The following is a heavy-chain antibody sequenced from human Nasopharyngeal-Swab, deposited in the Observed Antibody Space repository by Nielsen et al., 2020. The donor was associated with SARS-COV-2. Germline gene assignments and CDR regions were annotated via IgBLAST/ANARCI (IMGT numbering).Heavy chain of an antibody. CDR2: ISGSGDTT. D-gene: IGHD5-18*01. J-gene: IGHJ6*03. CDR3: AKRSGYSYGPDYYYYYMDV. V-gene: IGHV3-23*01. Sequence: GGSLRLSCAASGFTFSSYAMTWVRQAPGKGLEWVSIISGSGDTTYYADSVKDRFTISRDNSKNILYLQTNSLRVEDTAVYYCAKRSGYSYGPDYYYYYMDVWGKGTTVTVSS. CDR1: GFTFSSYA.